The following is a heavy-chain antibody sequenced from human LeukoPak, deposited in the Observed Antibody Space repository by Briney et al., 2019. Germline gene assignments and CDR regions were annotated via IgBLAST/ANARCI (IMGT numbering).Heavy chain of an antibody. CDR3: AKWSTYYDILTGYYSGMHYFDY. V-gene: IGHV3-23*01. Sequence: GGSLRLSCAASGFTFSSYAMSWVRQAPGKGLEWVSAISGSGGSTYYADSVKGRFTISRDNSKNTLYLQMNSLRAEDTAVYYCAKWSTYYDILTGYYSGMHYFDYWGQGTLVTVSS. J-gene: IGHJ4*02. D-gene: IGHD3-9*01. CDR2: ISGSGGST. CDR1: GFTFSSYA.